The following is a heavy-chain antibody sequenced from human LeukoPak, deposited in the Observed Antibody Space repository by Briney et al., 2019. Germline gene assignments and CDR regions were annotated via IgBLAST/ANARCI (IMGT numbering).Heavy chain of an antibody. CDR2: MNPNSGDT. J-gene: IGHJ6*03. CDR3: ARAGGDYGDYYHYYYYMDV. D-gene: IGHD4-17*01. CDR1: GYTLTNHD. Sequence: ASVKVSCKPSGYTLTNHDINWVRQATGQGLEWMGWMNPNSGDTGYAQKFQGRVTMTRDTSINTAYMELSSLTPEDTAVYYCARAGGDYGDYYHYYYYMDVWGSGTTVTVSS. V-gene: IGHV1-8*01.